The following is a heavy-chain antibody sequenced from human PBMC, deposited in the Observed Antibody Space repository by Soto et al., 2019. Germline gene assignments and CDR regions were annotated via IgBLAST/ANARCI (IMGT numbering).Heavy chain of an antibody. CDR2: IYNDGSYT. CDR1: GFIFKMYW. D-gene: IGHD3-10*01. V-gene: IGHV3-74*01. CDR3: TRGPRPISTGTGDY. J-gene: IGHJ4*02. Sequence: GGSLRLSCAASGFIFKMYWMDWVRQSPGKGLVWISRIYNDGSYTDYADSVKGRFTISRDNVNDTLYLQMSNLRAEDSGLYYCTRGPRPISTGTGDYWGQGTQVTVSS.